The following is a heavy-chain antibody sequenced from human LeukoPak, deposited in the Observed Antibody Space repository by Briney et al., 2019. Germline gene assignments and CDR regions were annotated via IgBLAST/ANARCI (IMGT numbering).Heavy chain of an antibody. CDR2: INGDGSST. V-gene: IGHV3-74*01. CDR3: ARSQGPYGY. D-gene: IGHD2-8*01. J-gene: IGHJ4*02. CDR1: GFTFDDYG. Sequence: SGGSLRLSCAASGFTFDDYGMSWVRQAPGKGLVWVSRINGDGSSTNYADSVKGRFTISRDNAKNTLYLQLNSLRAEDTAIYYCARSQGPYGYWGQGTLVTVSS.